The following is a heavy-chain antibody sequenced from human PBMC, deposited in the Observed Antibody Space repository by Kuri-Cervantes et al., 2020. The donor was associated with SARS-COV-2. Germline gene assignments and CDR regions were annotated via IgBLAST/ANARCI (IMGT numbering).Heavy chain of an antibody. D-gene: IGHD3-3*01. Sequence: GGSLRLSCAASGFTFSNSDMNWVRQAPGKGLEWVANIKQDGSEKYYVDSVKGRFTISRDNAKNSLYLQMNSLRAEDTAVYYCARDFETITILSGAFDIWGQGTMVTVSS. J-gene: IGHJ3*02. CDR1: GFTFSNSD. CDR2: IKQDGSEK. CDR3: ARDFETITILSGAFDI. V-gene: IGHV3-7*01.